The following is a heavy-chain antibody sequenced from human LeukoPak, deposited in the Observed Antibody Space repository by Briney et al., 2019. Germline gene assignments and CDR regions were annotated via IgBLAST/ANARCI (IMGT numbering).Heavy chain of an antibody. Sequence: SETLSLTCTVSGGSISSSSYYWGWIRQPPGKGLEWIGSIYYSGSTYYNPSLKSRVTISVDTSKNQFSLKLSSVTAADTAVYYCARDPYDSSGPADYWGQGTLVTVSS. D-gene: IGHD3-22*01. CDR2: IYYSGST. V-gene: IGHV4-39*07. CDR3: ARDPYDSSGPADY. CDR1: GGSISSSSYY. J-gene: IGHJ4*02.